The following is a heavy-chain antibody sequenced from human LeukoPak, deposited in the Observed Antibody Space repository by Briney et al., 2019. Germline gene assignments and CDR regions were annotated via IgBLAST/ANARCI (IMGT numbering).Heavy chain of an antibody. J-gene: IGHJ4*02. D-gene: IGHD6-13*01. CDR1: GFTFSSYG. CDR3: ATSSAAVTPIDY. Sequence: GGSLRLSCAASGFTFSSYGMHWVRQAPGKGLEWVAFIRYDGSNKYYADSVKGRFTISRDISKNTLHLQMNSLRAEDTAVYYCATSSAAVTPIDYWGQGTLVTVSS. CDR2: IRYDGSNK. V-gene: IGHV3-30*02.